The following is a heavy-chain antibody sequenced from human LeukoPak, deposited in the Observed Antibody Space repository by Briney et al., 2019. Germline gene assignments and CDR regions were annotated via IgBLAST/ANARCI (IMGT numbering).Heavy chain of an antibody. CDR3: ARRSYDSSGYEDY. V-gene: IGHV1-2*06. CDR2: INPNSGVT. D-gene: IGHD3-22*01. Sequence: ASVKVSCKASGYTFSVYYLQWVRQAPGQGLEWMGRINPNSGVTNYAQKFQGRVTMTRDTSISTAYLELSRLTSDATAVYYCARRSYDSSGYEDYWGQGTLVTVSS. J-gene: IGHJ4*02. CDR1: GYTFSVYY.